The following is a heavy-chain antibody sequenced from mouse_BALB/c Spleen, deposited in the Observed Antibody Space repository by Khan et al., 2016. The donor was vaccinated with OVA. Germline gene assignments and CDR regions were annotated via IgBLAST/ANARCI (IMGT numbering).Heavy chain of an antibody. D-gene: IGHD2-12*01. CDR3: TRGGYSSFAY. J-gene: IGHJ3*01. Sequence: VQLQQSGTVLARPGASVKMSCKTSGYTFSSYLIHWVKQRPGQGLEWVGDIHPGNNETTYNEKFKDKAKLTAGTSATTAYMDLSSLTNEDFAVYYCTRGGYSSFAYWGQGTLVTVSA. CDR2: IHPGNNET. V-gene: IGHV1-5*01. CDR1: GYTFSSYL.